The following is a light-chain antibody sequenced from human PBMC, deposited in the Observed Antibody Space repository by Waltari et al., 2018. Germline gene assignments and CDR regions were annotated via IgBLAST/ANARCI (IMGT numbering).Light chain of an antibody. Sequence: IQLTQSPSSLSASVGDSVTMSCRASQSISTYLHWYKKQPGKTPQLVIFDASVFADGAPSSFSCSGSGTQFLLTITSLRPEDIGTYYWQQGFSNVEVTFGGGTRV. CDR3: QQGFSNVEVT. V-gene: IGKV1-39*01. CDR2: DAS. CDR1: QSISTY. J-gene: IGKJ4*02.